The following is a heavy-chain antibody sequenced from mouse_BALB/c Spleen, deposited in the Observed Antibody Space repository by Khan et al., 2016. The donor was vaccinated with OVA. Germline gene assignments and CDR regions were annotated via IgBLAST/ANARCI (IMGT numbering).Heavy chain of an antibody. CDR2: ISDGGSYT. CDR3: ARGYYGDPFAY. CDR1: GFTFSDYY. V-gene: IGHV5-4*02. D-gene: IGHD2-13*01. J-gene: IGHJ3*01. Sequence: EVELVESGGGLVKPGGYLKLSCAASGFTFSDYYMYWVRQTPEKRLEWLATISDGGSYTYYPDSVKGRFTISRDDAKNNLYLQMNSLRSEDTAMYYCARGYYGDPFAYWGQGTLVTISA.